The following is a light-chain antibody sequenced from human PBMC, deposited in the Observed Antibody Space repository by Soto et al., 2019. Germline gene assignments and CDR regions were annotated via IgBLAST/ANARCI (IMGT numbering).Light chain of an antibody. V-gene: IGKV1-5*03. J-gene: IGKJ2*01. CDR2: KAS. CDR1: QSIGNW. Sequence: DIQMTQSPSTLSASVGDRVTITCRASQSIGNWLAWFQQKPGKAPKLLIYKASILESGVPSRFDGSASGTEFTLTISSLQPDDFATYYCQQYNTFPMYTFGQGPKLEI. CDR3: QQYNTFPMYT.